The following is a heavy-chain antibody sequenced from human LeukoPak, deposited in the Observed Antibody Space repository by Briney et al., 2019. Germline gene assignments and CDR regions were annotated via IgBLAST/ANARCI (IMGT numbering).Heavy chain of an antibody. CDR3: ARDLEDSGGYRSGKIDY. CDR2: IDPNSGGT. Sequence: ASVKVSCKASGYTFTGYYMHWVRQAPGQGLEWMGWIDPNSGGTNYAQKFQGRVTMTRDTSISTAYMELSRLRADDTAVYYCARDLEDSGGYRSGKIDYWGQGTLVTVSS. J-gene: IGHJ4*02. CDR1: GYTFTGYY. D-gene: IGHD1-26*01. V-gene: IGHV1-2*02.